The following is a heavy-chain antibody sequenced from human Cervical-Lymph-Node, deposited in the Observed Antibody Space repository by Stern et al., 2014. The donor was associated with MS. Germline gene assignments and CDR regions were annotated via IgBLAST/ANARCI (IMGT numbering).Heavy chain of an antibody. V-gene: IGHV1-18*01. CDR1: GYIFLNYG. CDR2: VSTYNGKT. D-gene: IGHD1-26*01. CDR3: ARRSGSYSFDY. Sequence: HVQLVQSGAEVKKPGASVKASCKATGYIFLNYGISWVRQAPGQGLEWIGWVSTYNGKTTYAQKLHGRLAMTRDTSTNTAYMELRSLTSDDTAVYFCARRSGSYSFDYWGQGTLVSVSS. J-gene: IGHJ4*02.